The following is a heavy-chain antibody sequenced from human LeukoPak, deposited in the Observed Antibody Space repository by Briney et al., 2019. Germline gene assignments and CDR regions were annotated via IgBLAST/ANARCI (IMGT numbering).Heavy chain of an antibody. CDR1: GFTFDDYA. CDR2: ISWNSGSI. V-gene: IGHV3-9*01. Sequence: GGSLRLSCAASGFTFDDYAMHWVRQAPGKGLGWVSGISWNSGSIGYADSVKGRFTVSRDNAKNSLYLQMNSLRAEDTAVYYCAREYYGGTADYWGQGTLVTVSS. CDR3: AREYYGGTADY. J-gene: IGHJ4*02. D-gene: IGHD4-23*01.